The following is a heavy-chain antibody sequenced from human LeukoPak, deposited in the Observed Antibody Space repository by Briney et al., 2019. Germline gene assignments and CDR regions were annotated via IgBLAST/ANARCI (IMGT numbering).Heavy chain of an antibody. CDR3: AKLDNYYDSSDYYSENY. CDR1: GFTFSSSG. CDR2: ISYDGNIK. Sequence: GGSLRLSCAASGFTFSSSGMHWVRQAPGKGLEWVAVISYDGNIKHYADSVKGRFTISRDNSKNTLYLQVNSLRVEDTAVYYCAKLDNYYDSSDYYSENYWGQGTLVTVSS. J-gene: IGHJ4*02. D-gene: IGHD3-22*01. V-gene: IGHV3-30*18.